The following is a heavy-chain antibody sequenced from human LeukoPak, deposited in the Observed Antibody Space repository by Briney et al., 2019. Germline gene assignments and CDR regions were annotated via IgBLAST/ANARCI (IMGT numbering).Heavy chain of an antibody. CDR2: IYPGDSDT. CDR3: ARQEYYDSSGYYYHPFDY. CDR1: GYSFTSYW. Sequence: GESVKIYCKGSGYSFTSYWIGWVRQMPGKGLEWMGIIYPGDSDTRYSPSFQGQVTISADKSISTAYLQWSSLKVSDTAMYYCARQEYYDSSGYYYHPFDYWGQGTLVTVSS. J-gene: IGHJ4*02. D-gene: IGHD3-22*01. V-gene: IGHV5-51*01.